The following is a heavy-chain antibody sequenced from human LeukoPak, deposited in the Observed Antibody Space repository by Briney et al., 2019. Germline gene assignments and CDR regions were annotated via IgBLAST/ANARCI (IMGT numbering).Heavy chain of an antibody. CDR1: GYTFTSYD. J-gene: IGHJ6*02. CDR3: ASFYYGSGSYYNYYYYGMDV. Sequence: ASVKVSCKASGYTFTSYDINWVRQATGQGLEWMGWMNPNSGNTGYAQKFQGRVTMTRNTSISTAYMELSSLRSEDTAVYYCASFYYGSGSYYNYYYYGMDVWGQGTTVTVSS. CDR2: MNPNSGNT. V-gene: IGHV1-8*01. D-gene: IGHD3-10*01.